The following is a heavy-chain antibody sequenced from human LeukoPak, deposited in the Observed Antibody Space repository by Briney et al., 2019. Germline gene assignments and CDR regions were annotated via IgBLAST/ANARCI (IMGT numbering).Heavy chain of an antibody. J-gene: IGHJ4*02. Sequence: GGSLRLSCAASGFTFSNAWMHWVRQAPGKGLVWVSRINTDGSSTSYADSVKGRFTISRDNAKNTLYLQMNSLRAEGTAVYYCARDHEKLLWFGESIPFDYWGQGTLVTVSS. CDR3: ARDHEKLLWFGESIPFDY. CDR2: INTDGSST. V-gene: IGHV3-74*01. D-gene: IGHD3-10*01. CDR1: GFTFSNAW.